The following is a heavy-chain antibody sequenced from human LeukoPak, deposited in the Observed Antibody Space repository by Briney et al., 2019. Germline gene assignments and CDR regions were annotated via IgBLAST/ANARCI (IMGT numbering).Heavy chain of an antibody. D-gene: IGHD5-18*01. V-gene: IGHV3-23*01. CDR3: ANLGGRPWIQDTSIS. J-gene: IGHJ4*02. CDR2: ISGSGGST. CDR1: GFTFSSYA. Sequence: QPGRSLTLSCAASGFTFSSYAMSWVRQAPGKGLEWVSAISGSGGSTYYADSVKGRFTISRDNSKNTLYLQMNSLRAEDTAVYYCANLGGRPWIQDTSISWGQGTLVTVSS.